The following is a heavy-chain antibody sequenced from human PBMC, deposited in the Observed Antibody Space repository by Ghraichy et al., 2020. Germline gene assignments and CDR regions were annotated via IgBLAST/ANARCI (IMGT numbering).Heavy chain of an antibody. CDR1: GGSISSYY. CDR2: IYTSGST. J-gene: IGHJ5*02. V-gene: IGHV4-4*07. Sequence: SETLSLTCTVSGGSISSYYWSWIRQPAGKGLEWIGRIYTSGSTNYNPSLKSRVTMSVDTSKNQFSLKLSSVTAADTAVYYCARGRVVPAAMRGWFDPWGQGTLVTVSS. CDR3: ARGRVVPAAMRGWFDP. D-gene: IGHD2-2*01.